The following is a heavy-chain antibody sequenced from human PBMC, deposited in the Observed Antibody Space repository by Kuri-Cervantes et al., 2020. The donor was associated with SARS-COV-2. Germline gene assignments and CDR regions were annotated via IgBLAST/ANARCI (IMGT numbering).Heavy chain of an antibody. J-gene: IGHJ5*02. CDR3: ARDRYEQLVLFNWFDP. Sequence: SVTVSCQASGATFSSYAISWVRQAPGQGLEWMRGIIPIFGTANYAQKFQGRVTITADESTSTAYMELSSLRSEDTAVYYCARDRYEQLVLFNWFDPWGQGTLVTVSS. V-gene: IGHV1-69*13. CDR1: GATFSSYA. CDR2: IIPIFGTA. D-gene: IGHD6-13*01.